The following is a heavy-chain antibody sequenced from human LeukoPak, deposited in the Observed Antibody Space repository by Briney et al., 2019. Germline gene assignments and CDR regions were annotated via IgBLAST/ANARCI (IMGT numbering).Heavy chain of an antibody. CDR1: GYTFTRYD. V-gene: IGHV1-8*03. J-gene: IGHJ4*02. D-gene: IGHD6-13*01. CDR2: MNPNSGNT. CDR3: ARRAAAGTALDY. Sequence: ASMKVSCKASGYTFTRYDINWVRQAPGQGLEWMGWMNPNSGNTDYAQKFQGRVTITRNTSINTAYMELSSLRSEDTAVYYCARRAAAGTALDYWGQGTLVTVSS.